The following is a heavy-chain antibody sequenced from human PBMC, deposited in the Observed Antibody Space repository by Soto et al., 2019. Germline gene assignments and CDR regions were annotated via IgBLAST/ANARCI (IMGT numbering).Heavy chain of an antibody. V-gene: IGHV3-48*01. CDR3: ARADSGYAHGYYYYGMDV. CDR2: ISSSSSTI. Sequence: SLRLSCAASGFTFGSYSMNWVRQAPGKGMEWVSYISSSSSTIYYADSVKGRFTISRDNAKNSLYLQMNSLRAEDTAVYYCARADSGYAHGYYYYGMDVWGQGTTVTVSS. D-gene: IGHD5-12*01. CDR1: GFTFGSYS. J-gene: IGHJ6*02.